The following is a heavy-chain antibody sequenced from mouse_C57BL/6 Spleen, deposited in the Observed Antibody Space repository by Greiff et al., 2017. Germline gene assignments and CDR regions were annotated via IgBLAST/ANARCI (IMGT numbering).Heavy chain of an antibody. CDR2: IYPGSGST. CDR3: ARGMVNYAMDY. Sequence: QVQLQQPGAELVKPGASVKMSCKASGYTFTSYWITWVKQRPGQGLEWIGDIYPGSGSTNYNEKFKSKATLTVDTSSSPAYMQLSSLTSEDSAVYYCARGMVNYAMDYWGQGTSVTVSS. J-gene: IGHJ4*01. V-gene: IGHV1-55*01. CDR1: GYTFTSYW. D-gene: IGHD2-2*01.